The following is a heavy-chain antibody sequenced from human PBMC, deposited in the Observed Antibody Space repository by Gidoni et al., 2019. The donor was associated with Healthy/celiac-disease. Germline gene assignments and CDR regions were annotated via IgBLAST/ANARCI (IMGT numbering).Heavy chain of an antibody. D-gene: IGHD4-17*01. CDR1: GFTFSSYW. CDR2: IKQDGSEK. CDR3: ARETTVTPVVMLSDGMDV. J-gene: IGHJ6*02. V-gene: IGHV3-7*01. Sequence: EVQLVESGGGLVQPGGSLRLSCAASGFTFSSYWLSWVRQAPGKGLEWVANIKQDGSEKYYVDAVKGRFTISRDNAKNSLYLQMNSLRAEDTAVYYCARETTVTPVVMLSDGMDVWGQGTTVTVSS.